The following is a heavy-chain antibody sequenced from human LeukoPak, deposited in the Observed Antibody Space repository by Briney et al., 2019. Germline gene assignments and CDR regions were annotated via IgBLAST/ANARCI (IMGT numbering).Heavy chain of an antibody. D-gene: IGHD6-19*01. CDR1: GFTFSSYS. CDR2: ISSSGSAI. J-gene: IGHJ4*02. V-gene: IGHV3-48*04. CDR3: ARGGSLGY. Sequence: PGGSLRLSCAASGFTFSSYSMNWVRQAPGKGLEWASKISSSGSAIYYADSVKGRFTISRDNAKSTLYLQMNSLRAEDTAVYYCARGGSLGYWGQGTLVTVSS.